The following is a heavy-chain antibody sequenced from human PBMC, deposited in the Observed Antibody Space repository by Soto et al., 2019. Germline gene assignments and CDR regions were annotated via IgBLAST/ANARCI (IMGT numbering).Heavy chain of an antibody. CDR2: ISGSGGST. D-gene: IGHD2-2*01. Sequence: EVQLLESGGGLVQPGGSLRLSCAASGFTFSSYAMSWVRQAPGKGLEWVSAISGSGGSTYYADSVKGRFTISRDNSKNTLYLQMTSLRAEDTAVYYCANAPSTLVNPGEAFDIWGQGTMVTVSS. CDR3: ANAPSTLVNPGEAFDI. V-gene: IGHV3-23*01. CDR1: GFTFSSYA. J-gene: IGHJ3*02.